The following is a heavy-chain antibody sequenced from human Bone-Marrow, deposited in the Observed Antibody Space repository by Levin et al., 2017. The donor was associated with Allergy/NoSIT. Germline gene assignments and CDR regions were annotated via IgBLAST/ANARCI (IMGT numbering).Heavy chain of an antibody. CDR2: TYSSGSA. CDR1: GGSISSGGYY. Sequence: SQTLSLTCTVSGGSISSGGYYWNWIRQVPGKGLEWIGYTYSSGSAYYNPSFQSRFTISLDKSRNRFSLNVNSVTAADTAVYYCARAQIFYNSWSGIHWGQGMLVTVSS. CDR3: ARAQIFYNSWSGIH. J-gene: IGHJ4*02. D-gene: IGHD3-3*01. V-gene: IGHV4-31*03.